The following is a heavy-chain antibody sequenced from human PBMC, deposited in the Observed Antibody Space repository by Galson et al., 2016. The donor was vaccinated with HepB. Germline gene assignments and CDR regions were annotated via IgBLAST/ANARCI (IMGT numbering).Heavy chain of an antibody. Sequence: ETLSLTCTVSGDSISRRSYYWGWIRQSPGKGLDWIGSIYYSGSTSYNPSLTSRVTISLDTSNNQFSLKLSAVTAADTAVYYCSRRDGVMGTTMLDYWGQGTLVTVSS. V-gene: IGHV4-39*01. CDR1: GDSISRRSYY. D-gene: IGHD1-26*01. CDR3: SRRDGVMGTTMLDY. J-gene: IGHJ4*02. CDR2: IYYSGST.